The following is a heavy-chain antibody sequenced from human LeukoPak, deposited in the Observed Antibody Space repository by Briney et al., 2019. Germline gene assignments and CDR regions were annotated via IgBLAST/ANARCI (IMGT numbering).Heavy chain of an antibody. CDR3: ARVSGYSGFD. D-gene: IGHD5-12*01. CDR2: INHSGST. CDR1: GGSFSGYY. Sequence: PSETLSVTCAVYGGSFSGYYWSWIRQPPGKGLEWIGEINHSGSTNYNPSLKSRVTISVDTSKNQFSLKLSSVTAADTAVYYCARVSGYSGFDWGQGTLVTVSP. V-gene: IGHV4-34*01. J-gene: IGHJ4*02.